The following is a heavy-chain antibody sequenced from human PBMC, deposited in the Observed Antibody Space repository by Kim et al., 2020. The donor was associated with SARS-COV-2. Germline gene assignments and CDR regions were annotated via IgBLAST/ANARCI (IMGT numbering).Heavy chain of an antibody. CDR2: ISSSSTSI. CDR3: ARDPGSYYGSGTYYGYYYGMDV. CDR1: GFTFNSYS. Sequence: GGSLRLSCAASGFTFNSYSMNWVRQAPGKGLEWVSSISSSSTSIFYADSVKGRFTISRDNAKNSLYLQMNSLRAEDTAVYYCARDPGSYYGSGTYYGYYYGMDVWGQGTTVTVSS. J-gene: IGHJ6*02. V-gene: IGHV3-21*01. D-gene: IGHD3-10*01.